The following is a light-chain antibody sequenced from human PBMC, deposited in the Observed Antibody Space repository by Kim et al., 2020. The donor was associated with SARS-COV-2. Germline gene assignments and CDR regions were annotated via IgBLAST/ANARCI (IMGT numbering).Light chain of an antibody. Sequence: PSVGDRVTITCRASQGIGNSLAWYQQQPGRAPNLLIFAASTLQSGVPSRFSGSGSGTEFTLTISSLQPEDFATYYCQQLNVFPLTFGGGTKVDIK. J-gene: IGKJ4*01. CDR3: QQLNVFPLT. CDR1: QGIGNS. CDR2: AAS. V-gene: IGKV1-9*01.